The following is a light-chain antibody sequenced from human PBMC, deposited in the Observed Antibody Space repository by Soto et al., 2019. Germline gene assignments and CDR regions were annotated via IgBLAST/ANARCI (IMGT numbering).Light chain of an antibody. V-gene: IGKV3-20*01. J-gene: IGKJ1*01. CDR2: GAS. CDR3: QQYGSSPPVT. Sequence: EIVLTQSPGTPSLSPGERATLSCRASQSVSSSYLAWYQQKPGQAPRLLIYGASSRATGIPDRFRGSGSGTDFNLTISRLEPEDFPVYYCQQYGSSPPVTFGQGTKVEIK. CDR1: QSVSSSY.